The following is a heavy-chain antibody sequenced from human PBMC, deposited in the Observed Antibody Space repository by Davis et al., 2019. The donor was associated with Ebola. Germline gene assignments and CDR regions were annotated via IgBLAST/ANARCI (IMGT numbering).Heavy chain of an antibody. CDR1: GGSISSSSYY. D-gene: IGHD3-22*01. CDR2: IYYSGST. J-gene: IGHJ4*02. CDR3: ARQERNYYDSSGSVDY. V-gene: IGHV4-39*01. Sequence: PSETLSLTCTVSGGSISSSSYYWGWIRQPPGKGLEWIGSIYYSGSTYYNPSLKSRVTISVDTSTNQFSLKLSSVTAADTAVYYCARQERNYYDSSGSVDYWGQGTLVTVSS.